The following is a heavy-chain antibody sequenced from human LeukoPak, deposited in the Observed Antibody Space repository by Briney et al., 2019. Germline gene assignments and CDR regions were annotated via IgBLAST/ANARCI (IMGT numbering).Heavy chain of an antibody. CDR3: ARDKGTSYLSSFDY. Sequence: SETLSLTCTVSGGSSSSTTYYWGWIRQPPGKGLEWIGSIYYRGSTFYNPSLKSRVTISVDTSKNPFSLKLSSVTAADTAVYYCARDKGTSYLSSFDYWGQGTLVTVSS. J-gene: IGHJ4*02. V-gene: IGHV4-39*07. CDR2: IYYRGST. CDR1: GGSSSSTTYY. D-gene: IGHD6-6*01.